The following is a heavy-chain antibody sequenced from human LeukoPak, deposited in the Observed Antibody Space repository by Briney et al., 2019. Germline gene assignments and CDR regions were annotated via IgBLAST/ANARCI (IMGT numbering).Heavy chain of an antibody. Sequence: SETLSLTCTVSGGSISSSSYYWGWIRQPPGKGLEWIGSIYYSGSTYYNPSLKSRVTISVDTSKNQFSLKLSSVTAADTAVYYCARHPPLRPSDYYYGSGSLPTHGWFDPWGQGTLVTVSS. CDR1: GGSISSSSYY. V-gene: IGHV4-39*01. J-gene: IGHJ5*02. CDR3: ARHPPLRPSDYYYGSGSLPTHGWFDP. CDR2: IYYSGST. D-gene: IGHD3-10*01.